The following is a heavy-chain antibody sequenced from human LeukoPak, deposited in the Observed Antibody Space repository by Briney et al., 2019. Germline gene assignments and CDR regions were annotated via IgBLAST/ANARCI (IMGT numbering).Heavy chain of an antibody. Sequence: ASVKVSCKASGYTFTSYAMHWVRQAPGQRLEWMGWTNAGNGNTKYSQKFQGRVTITRDTSASTAYMELSSLRSEDTAVYYCAREDSYGLDYWGQGTLVTVSS. CDR3: AREDSYGLDY. CDR2: TNAGNGNT. J-gene: IGHJ4*02. D-gene: IGHD5-18*01. V-gene: IGHV1-3*01. CDR1: GYTFTSYA.